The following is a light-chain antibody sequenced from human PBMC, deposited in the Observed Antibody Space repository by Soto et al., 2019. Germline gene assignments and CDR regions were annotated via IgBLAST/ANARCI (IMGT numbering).Light chain of an antibody. Sequence: QSVLTQPPSASGTPGQRVTISCSGSRSNIGSSNVYWYQQLPGTAPKLLLYKNNQRPSGVPDRFSGSKSGASASLAIGGLRSEDEADYYCAAWDDSLSGAVFGGGPQLTVL. V-gene: IGLV1-47*01. J-gene: IGLJ7*01. CDR3: AAWDDSLSGAV. CDR1: RSNIGSSN. CDR2: KNN.